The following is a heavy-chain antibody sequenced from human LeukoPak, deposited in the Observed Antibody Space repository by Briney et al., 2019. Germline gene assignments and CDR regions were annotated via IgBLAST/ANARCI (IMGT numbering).Heavy chain of an antibody. Sequence: GGSLRLSCAASGFTFSIYWMTWVRQAPGKGLEWVANIKEDGSETYFVDSVKGRFTISRDNAKNSLYLQVNSLRAEDTAVYYCARYLYDSSAFDYWGQGTLVTVSS. CDR1: GFTFSIYW. CDR2: IKEDGSET. CDR3: ARYLYDSSAFDY. J-gene: IGHJ4*02. D-gene: IGHD3-22*01. V-gene: IGHV3-7*05.